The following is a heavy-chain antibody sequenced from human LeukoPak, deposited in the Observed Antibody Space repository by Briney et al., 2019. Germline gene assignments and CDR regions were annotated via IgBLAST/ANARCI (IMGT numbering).Heavy chain of an antibody. Sequence: PGGSLRLSCAASGFTFSSYWMSWVRQAPGKGLEWVANIKQDGSEKYYVDSVKGRFTISRDNAKNSLYLQMNSLRAEDTALYYCAKDISIWGIAAAGKGFDYWGQGTLVTVSS. V-gene: IGHV3-7*03. D-gene: IGHD6-13*01. CDR3: AKDISIWGIAAAGKGFDY. CDR2: IKQDGSEK. J-gene: IGHJ4*02. CDR1: GFTFSSYW.